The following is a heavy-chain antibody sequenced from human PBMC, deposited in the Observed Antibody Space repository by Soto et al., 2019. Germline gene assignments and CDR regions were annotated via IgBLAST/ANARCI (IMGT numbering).Heavy chain of an antibody. CDR2: ISAYNGNT. CDR1: GYTFTSYG. V-gene: IGHV1-18*01. J-gene: IGHJ6*03. Sequence: ASVKVSCKASGYTFTSYGISWVRQAPGQGLGWMGWISAYNGNTNYAQKLQGRVTMTTDTSTSTAYMELRSLRSGDTAVYYCAREASTIFGVVPYYYYYMDVWGKGTSVTVSS. D-gene: IGHD3-3*01. CDR3: AREASTIFGVVPYYYYYMDV.